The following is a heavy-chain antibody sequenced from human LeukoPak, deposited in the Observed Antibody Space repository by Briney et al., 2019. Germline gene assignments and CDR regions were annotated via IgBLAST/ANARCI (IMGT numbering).Heavy chain of an antibody. J-gene: IGHJ4*02. V-gene: IGHV4-39*01. CDR1: GGSISSSSYY. CDR3: ARRAYGYPFDY. CDR2: IYYSGST. D-gene: IGHD1-1*01. Sequence: SETLSLTCTVSGGSISSSSYYWGWIRQPPGKGLEWIGSIYYSGSTYYNPSLKSRVTISVDTSKNQFSLKLSSVTAADTAVYYCARRAYGYPFDYWGQGTLVTVSS.